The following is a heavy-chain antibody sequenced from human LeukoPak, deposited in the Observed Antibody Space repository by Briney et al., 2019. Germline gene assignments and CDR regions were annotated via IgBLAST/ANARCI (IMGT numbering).Heavy chain of an antibody. J-gene: IGHJ4*02. Sequence: GGSLRLSCAASGFTFSSYWMSWVRQAPGKGLEWVANIKQDGSEKYYVDSVKGRFTISRDNAKNSLYLQMNSLRAEDTAVYYCARDRYYGSGSYYNVFDYWGQGTLVTVSS. CDR2: IKQDGSEK. D-gene: IGHD3-10*01. CDR1: GFTFSSYW. CDR3: ARDRYYGSGSYYNVFDY. V-gene: IGHV3-7*01.